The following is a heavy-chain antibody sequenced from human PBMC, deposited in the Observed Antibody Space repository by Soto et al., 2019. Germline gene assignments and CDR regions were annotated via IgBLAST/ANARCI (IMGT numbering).Heavy chain of an antibody. CDR1: GYTFTGYY. CDR2: MNPNSGGT. CDR3: ARDSDCSSPGCSYYGMAV. D-gene: IGHD2-2*01. Sequence: GASVKVSCKASGYTFTGYYMHWVRKAPGQGLERMGWMNPNSGGTNYAQKFQGRVTMTRDTSISTAHKEPSRPGSDNTAVYYCARDSDCSSPGCSYYGMAVWAQGTTVPVSS. J-gene: IGHJ6*02. V-gene: IGHV1-2*02.